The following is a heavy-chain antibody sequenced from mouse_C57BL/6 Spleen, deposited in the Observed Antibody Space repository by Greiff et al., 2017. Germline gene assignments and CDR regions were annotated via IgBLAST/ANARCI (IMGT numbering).Heavy chain of an antibody. D-gene: IGHD2-4*01. V-gene: IGHV1-72*01. CDR1: GYTFTSYW. CDR2: IDPNSGGT. CDR3: ASKGFYYDYAMGFDY. J-gene: IGHJ2*01. Sequence: QVQLQQPGAELVKPGASVTLSCKASGYTFTSYWMHWVKQRPGRGLEWIGRIDPNSGGTKYNEKFKSKATLTVDKPSSTAYMQLSSLTSEDSAVYDCASKGFYYDYAMGFDYWGQGTTLTVSA.